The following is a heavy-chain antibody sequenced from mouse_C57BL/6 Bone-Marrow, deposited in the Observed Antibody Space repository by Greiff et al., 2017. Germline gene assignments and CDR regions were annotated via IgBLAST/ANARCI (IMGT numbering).Heavy chain of an antibody. D-gene: IGHD3-2*02. CDR2: ISSGSSTI. CDR3: SKDSSGPFAY. Sequence: DVMLVESGGGLVKPGGSLKLSCAASGFTFSDYGMHWVRQAPEKGLEWVAYISSGSSTIYYADTVKGRFTISRDNAKNTLFLQMTSLRSEDTAMFYCSKDSSGPFAYWGQGTLVTVSA. V-gene: IGHV5-17*01. CDR1: GFTFSDYG. J-gene: IGHJ3*01.